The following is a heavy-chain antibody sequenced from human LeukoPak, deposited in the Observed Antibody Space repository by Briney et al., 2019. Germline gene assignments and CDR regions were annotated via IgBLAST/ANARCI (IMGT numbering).Heavy chain of an antibody. Sequence: PSETLSLTCTVSGGSISSSSYYWGWIRQPPGKGLEWIGSIYYSGSTYYNPSLKSRVTISVDTSKNQFSLKLSSVTAADTAVYYCARIACGGDCYSFDYWGQGTLVTVPS. J-gene: IGHJ4*02. D-gene: IGHD2-21*02. CDR3: ARIACGGDCYSFDY. CDR1: GGSISSSSYY. CDR2: IYYSGST. V-gene: IGHV4-39*01.